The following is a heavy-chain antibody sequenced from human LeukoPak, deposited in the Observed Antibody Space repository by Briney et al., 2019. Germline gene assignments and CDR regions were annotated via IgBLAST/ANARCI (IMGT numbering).Heavy chain of an antibody. CDR1: GFSLRTSGVG. Sequence: SGPTLVNPTQTLTPTCTFSGFSLRTSGVGVGWIRQPPGKALEWLALIYWNDDKRYSPSLKSRLTITKDTSKNQVVLTMTNMDPVDTATYYCAHSPERHDYGDYFDYWGQGTLVTVSS. J-gene: IGHJ4*02. CDR2: IYWNDDK. V-gene: IGHV2-5*01. D-gene: IGHD4-17*01. CDR3: AHSPERHDYGDYFDY.